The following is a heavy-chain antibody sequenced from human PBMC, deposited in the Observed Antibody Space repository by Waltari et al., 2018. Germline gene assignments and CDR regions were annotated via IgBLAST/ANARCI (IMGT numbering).Heavy chain of an antibody. D-gene: IGHD3-22*01. Sequence: EVQLVESGGGLIQTGGSLRLYCAASGFTVSSNYMRWVLQAPGKGLGLVLVIYSCVSTYYADSVKGRFTISRDNSKNTLYLQMNSLRAEDTAVYYCARFGRGYYEYWGQGTLVTVSS. CDR2: IYSCVST. CDR1: GFTVSSNY. J-gene: IGHJ4*02. CDR3: ARFGRGYYEY. V-gene: IGHV3-53*01.